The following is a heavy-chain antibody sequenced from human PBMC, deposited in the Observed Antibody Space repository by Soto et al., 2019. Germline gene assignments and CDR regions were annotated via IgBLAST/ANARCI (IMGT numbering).Heavy chain of an antibody. CDR3: ARMVSSSFYYYYAMDF. Sequence: SQTLSLTCAISGDSVSSNSAAWNWIRQSPSRGLEWLGRTYYRSKWYNDYAVSVKSRITINPDTSKNQFSLQLNSVTPEDTAVYYCARMVSSSFYYYYAMDFCGPGTTVTVFS. CDR1: GDSVSSNSAA. CDR2: TYYRSKWYN. V-gene: IGHV6-1*01. J-gene: IGHJ6*02. D-gene: IGHD6-6*01.